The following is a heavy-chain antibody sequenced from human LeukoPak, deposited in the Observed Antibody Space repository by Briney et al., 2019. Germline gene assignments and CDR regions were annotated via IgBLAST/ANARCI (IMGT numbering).Heavy chain of an antibody. CDR3: VKEYHSRGFGAYFDY. CDR2: ISSDERTT. J-gene: IGHJ4*02. Sequence: GGSLRLSCVASGFTFSNYGMQWARQAPGKGLEWVAVISSDERTTYYADSVKGRFTISRDLSKSTLYLQMNSLRAEDTAVYYCVKEYHSRGFGAYFDYWGQGTLVTVSS. D-gene: IGHD3-3*01. CDR1: GFTFSNYG. V-gene: IGHV3-30*18.